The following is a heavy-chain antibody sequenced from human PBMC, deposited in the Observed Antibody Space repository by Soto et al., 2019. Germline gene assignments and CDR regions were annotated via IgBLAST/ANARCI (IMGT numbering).Heavy chain of an antibody. V-gene: IGHV3-30*18. CDR1: GFTFSNYG. Sequence: QAQLVESGGGVVQPGKSLRLSCEASGFTFSNYGMLWVRQSPGKGQEAVAVISYDGSQKNFVDSVKGRFTISRDNSKSTLSLQMSSLSAEDTGVYYCAKERHSASGDMDVRGQGTTVSVSS. D-gene: IGHD3-10*01. CDR3: AKERHSASGDMDV. J-gene: IGHJ6*02. CDR2: ISYDGSQK.